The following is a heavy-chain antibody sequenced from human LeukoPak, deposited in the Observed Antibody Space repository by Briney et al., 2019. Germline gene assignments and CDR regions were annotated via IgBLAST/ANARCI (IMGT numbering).Heavy chain of an antibody. J-gene: IGHJ4*02. Sequence: GGSLRLSCAASGFTFSSYGTHGGRQAPGKGLERVAVIWYDGSNKYYADSVKGRFTISRDNSKNTLYLQMNSLRAEDTAVYYCARDTRYSGYFGPYYWGQGTLVTVSS. CDR1: GFTFSSYG. V-gene: IGHV3-33*01. CDR3: ARDTRYSGYFGPYY. D-gene: IGHD5-12*01. CDR2: IWYDGSNK.